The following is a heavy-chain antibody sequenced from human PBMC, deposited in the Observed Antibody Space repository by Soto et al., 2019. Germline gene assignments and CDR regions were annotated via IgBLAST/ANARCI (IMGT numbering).Heavy chain of an antibody. CDR2: VYYSGSV. CDR1: GGSINSDYYH. D-gene: IGHD2-21*02. CDR3: AREDDGGDRDYYGLDV. Sequence: SGTLSLTCTVSGGSINSDYYHWTWIRQPPGKGLEWIGYVYYSGSVLYNPSLKNRLNISVDTSKNQFSLRLTSVTAADTAVYFCAREDDGGDRDYYGLDVWGQGTTVTVSS. V-gene: IGHV4-30-4*08. J-gene: IGHJ6*02.